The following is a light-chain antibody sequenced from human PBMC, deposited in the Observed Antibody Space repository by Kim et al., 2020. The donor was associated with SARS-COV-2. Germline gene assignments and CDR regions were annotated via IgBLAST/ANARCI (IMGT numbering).Light chain of an antibody. Sequence: SASVGDRVTITCRASQSISTWLAWYQQKPGKAPELLMYDVSRLQSGVPSRFSGSGSGTEFTLTISSLQPGDFATYYCQQYDSYSWTFGQGTKLEI. CDR3: QQYDSYSWT. V-gene: IGKV1-5*01. CDR1: QSISTW. J-gene: IGKJ2*01. CDR2: DVS.